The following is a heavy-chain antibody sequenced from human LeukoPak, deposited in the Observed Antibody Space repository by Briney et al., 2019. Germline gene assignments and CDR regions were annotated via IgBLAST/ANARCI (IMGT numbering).Heavy chain of an antibody. J-gene: IGHJ4*02. CDR1: TGSIGRDY. D-gene: IGHD6-19*01. CDR3: ARTTSSGWSRFFDF. CDR2: VYYNGNT. V-gene: IGHV4-59*01. Sequence: ASETLSLTCTLSTGSIGRDYWSWIRQPPGKGLEWIGYVYYNGNTIYNPSLESRVTISVDTSKNQFSLNVTSVTAADTAVYYCARTTSSGWSRFFDFWSQGSLVTVSS.